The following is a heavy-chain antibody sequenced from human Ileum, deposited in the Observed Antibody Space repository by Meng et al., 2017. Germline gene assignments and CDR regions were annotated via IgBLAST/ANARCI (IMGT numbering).Heavy chain of an antibody. CDR1: LSNYA. J-gene: IGHJ4*02. CDR3: AQRAGTAGALYYFDY. Sequence: EVQLLQSGGGLGQPGGSLRLSCTTTLSNYAMGWVRQAPLKGLEWVSVISGSGGNAYYAASVEGRFTISRDNSRGTLYLQMNSLRAEDTAIYYCAQRAGTAGALYYFDYWGQGALVTVSS. V-gene: IGHV3-23*01. CDR2: ISGSGGNA. D-gene: IGHD1-14*01.